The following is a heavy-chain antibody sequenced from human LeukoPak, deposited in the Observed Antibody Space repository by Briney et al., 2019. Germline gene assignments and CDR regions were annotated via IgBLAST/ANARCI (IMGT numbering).Heavy chain of an antibody. J-gene: IGHJ4*02. CDR1: EFTFSTYG. D-gene: IGHD5-12*01. Sequence: GGSLRLPCATSEFTFSTYGMHWVRQAPGKGLEWVSSISSSSSYIYYADSVKGRFTISRHNAKNSLYLQMNSLRAEDTAVYYCARAGSGYEDGFDYWGQGTLVTVSS. CDR3: ARAGSGYEDGFDY. V-gene: IGHV3-21*01. CDR2: ISSSSSYI.